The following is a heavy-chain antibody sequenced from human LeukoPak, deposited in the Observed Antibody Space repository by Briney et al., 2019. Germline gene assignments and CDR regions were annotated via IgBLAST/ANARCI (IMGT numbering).Heavy chain of an antibody. CDR1: GFTFSDYY. Sequence: PGGSLRLSCAASGFTFSDYYMSWIRQVPGKGLEWVSYISSGVTTIYYADSVKGRFTISRDNAKNTLYLQMNSLRAEDTAVYYCARAGLYGSGSYYYLDYWGQGTLVTVSS. CDR3: ARAGLYGSGSYYYLDY. J-gene: IGHJ4*02. CDR2: ISSGVTTI. V-gene: IGHV3-11*01. D-gene: IGHD3-10*01.